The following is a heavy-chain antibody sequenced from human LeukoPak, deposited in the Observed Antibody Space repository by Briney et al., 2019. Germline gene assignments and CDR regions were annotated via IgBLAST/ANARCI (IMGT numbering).Heavy chain of an antibody. CDR3: ARVSPAMAYYYYYYMDV. CDR2: MNPNSGNT. CDR1: GYTFTSYD. J-gene: IGHJ6*03. V-gene: IGHV1-8*03. Sequence: ASVKVSCKASGYTFTSYDINWVRQATGQGLEWMGWMNPNSGNTGYAQKFQGRVTITRNTSISTAYMELSSLRSEDTAVYYCARVSPAMAYYYYYYMDVWGKGITVTVSS. D-gene: IGHD5-18*01.